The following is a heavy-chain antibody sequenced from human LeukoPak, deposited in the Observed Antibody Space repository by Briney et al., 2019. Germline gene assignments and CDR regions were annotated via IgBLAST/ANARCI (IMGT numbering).Heavy chain of an antibody. CDR3: ARHENVDY. CDR1: GGSISSYY. Sequence: SETLSLTCTVPGGSISSYYWNWVRQPPGKGLEWVGNVYYSGSTNYNPSLKCRVTISVDTSKNQFSLKLSSVTAADTAVYYCARHENVDYWGQGTLVTVSS. J-gene: IGHJ4*02. V-gene: IGHV4-59*08. D-gene: IGHD2/OR15-2a*01. CDR2: VYYSGST.